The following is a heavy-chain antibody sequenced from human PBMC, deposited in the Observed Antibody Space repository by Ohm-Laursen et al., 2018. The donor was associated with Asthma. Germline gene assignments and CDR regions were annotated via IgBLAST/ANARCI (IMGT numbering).Heavy chain of an antibody. CDR2: ITDTSRYI. CDR3: ARIGPEWELPGREYSLIH. V-gene: IGHV3-21*01. CDR1: GFTFSHYN. Sequence: SLRLSCTASGFTFSHYNMNWVRQAPGKGLEWVSSITDTSRYIKYADSVKGRFTISRDNAKNSVYLQMNSLRAEDTALYYCARIGPEWELPGREYSLIHWGQGTLVTVSS. D-gene: IGHD1-26*01. J-gene: IGHJ4*02.